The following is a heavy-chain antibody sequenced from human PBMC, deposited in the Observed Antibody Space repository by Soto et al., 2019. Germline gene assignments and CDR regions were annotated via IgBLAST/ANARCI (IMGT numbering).Heavy chain of an antibody. D-gene: IGHD6-19*01. Sequence: QVQLQQSGPGLVKPSQTLSLTCAISGDSVSSNSAAWNWIRQSPSRGLEWLGRTYYRSKWYNDYAVSVKSRITINPDTSKNQFSLQLNSVTPEDTAVYYCARGELNSGWYGSGAFDIWGQGTMVTVSS. V-gene: IGHV6-1*01. CDR3: ARGELNSGWYGSGAFDI. CDR1: GDSVSSNSAA. J-gene: IGHJ3*02. CDR2: TYYRSKWYN.